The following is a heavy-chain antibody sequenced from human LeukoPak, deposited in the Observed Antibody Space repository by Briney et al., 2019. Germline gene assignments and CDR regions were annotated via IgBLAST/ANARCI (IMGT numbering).Heavy chain of an antibody. CDR3: TKSLLTGGGYYFDY. Sequence: HPGGSLRLSCAASGFTFSSYAMSWVRQAPGKGLEWVSAISGSGGSTYYADSVKGRFTISRDNSKNTLYLQMNSLRAEDTAVYYCTKSLLTGGGYYFDYWGQGTLVTVSS. J-gene: IGHJ4*02. D-gene: IGHD7-27*01. CDR1: GFTFSSYA. CDR2: ISGSGGST. V-gene: IGHV3-23*01.